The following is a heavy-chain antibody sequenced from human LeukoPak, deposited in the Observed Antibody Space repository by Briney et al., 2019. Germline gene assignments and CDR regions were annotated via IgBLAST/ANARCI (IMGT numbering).Heavy chain of an antibody. J-gene: IGHJ5*02. D-gene: IGHD2-8*01. CDR2: IYHSGRT. CDR3: ARGHRHQPRLLIWFDP. CDR1: GYSISSGYY. V-gene: IGHV4-38-2*02. Sequence: PSETLSLTCSVSGYSISSGYYWGWIRQPPGKGLEWIGNIYHSGRTYYNPSLKSRVTISVDTSKNQFSLKLSSVTAADTAVYYCARGHRHQPRLLIWFDPWGQGTLVTVSS.